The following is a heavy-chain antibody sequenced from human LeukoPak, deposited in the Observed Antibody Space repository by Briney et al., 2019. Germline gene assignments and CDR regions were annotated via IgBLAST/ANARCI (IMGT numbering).Heavy chain of an antibody. CDR3: ASYDSSGYYPHYDY. J-gene: IGHJ4*02. CDR1: GGTYSSYA. CDR2: IIPIFGTA. V-gene: IGHV1-69*05. Sequence: PVKVSCKASGGTYSSYAISWVRQAPGQGLEWMGRIIPIFGTANYAQKFQGRVTLTTDESTSTAYMELSSLRSEDTAVYYCASYDSSGYYPHYDYWGQGTLVTVSS. D-gene: IGHD3-22*01.